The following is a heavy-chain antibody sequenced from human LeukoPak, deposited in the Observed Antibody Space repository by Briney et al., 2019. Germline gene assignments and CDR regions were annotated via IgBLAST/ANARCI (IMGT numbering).Heavy chain of an antibody. J-gene: IGHJ3*02. Sequence: PGGSLRLSCAASGFTFSSYDMPWVRQATGKGLEWVSAIGTAGDTYYPGSVKGRFTISRENAKNSLYLQMNSLRAGDTAVYYCAREGYGGTHDAFDIWGQGTMVTVSS. V-gene: IGHV3-13*01. CDR2: IGTAGDT. D-gene: IGHD4-23*01. CDR1: GFTFSSYD. CDR3: AREGYGGTHDAFDI.